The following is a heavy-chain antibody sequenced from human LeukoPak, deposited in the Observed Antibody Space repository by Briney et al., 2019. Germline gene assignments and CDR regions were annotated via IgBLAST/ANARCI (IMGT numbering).Heavy chain of an antibody. J-gene: IGHJ4*02. Sequence: SETLSLTCAVYGGSFSGYYWSWIRQPPGKGLEWIGEINHSGSTNYSPSLKSRVTISVDTSKNQFSLKLSSVTAADTAVYYCARGSLVYCSGGSCYLYYFDYWGQGTLVTVSS. D-gene: IGHD2-15*01. CDR3: ARGSLVYCSGGSCYLYYFDY. V-gene: IGHV4-34*01. CDR2: INHSGST. CDR1: GGSFSGYY.